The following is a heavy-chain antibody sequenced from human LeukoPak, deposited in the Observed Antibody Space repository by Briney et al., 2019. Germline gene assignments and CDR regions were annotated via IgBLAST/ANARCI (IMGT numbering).Heavy chain of an antibody. CDR3: ARHDPPGSGWYLPFDY. V-gene: IGHV5-51*01. D-gene: IGHD6-19*01. CDR2: IFPGDSDT. Sequence: GESLKISCKGSGYSFTSYWVAWVRQMPGKGLEWMGIIFPGDSDTRYSPSFQGQVTISVDKSISTAYLQWSSLKASDTDIYYCARHDPPGSGWYLPFDYWGQGTLVNVSS. J-gene: IGHJ4*02. CDR1: GYSFTSYW.